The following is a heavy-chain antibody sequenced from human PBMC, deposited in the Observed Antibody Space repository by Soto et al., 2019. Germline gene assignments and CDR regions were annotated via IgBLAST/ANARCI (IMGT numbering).Heavy chain of an antibody. CDR1: GGSVSSYY. D-gene: IGHD2-2*02. V-gene: IGHV4-59*08. Sequence: PSETLSLTCTVSGGSVSSYYWSWIRQSPGKGLEWIGYIYYSGSTKYKPSLKSRVTISVDTSKNQFSLKVSSATAADTAVYYCARHSNRNHGLYDFDYWGLGALVTVSS. CDR2: IYYSGST. CDR3: ARHSNRNHGLYDFDY. J-gene: IGHJ4*02.